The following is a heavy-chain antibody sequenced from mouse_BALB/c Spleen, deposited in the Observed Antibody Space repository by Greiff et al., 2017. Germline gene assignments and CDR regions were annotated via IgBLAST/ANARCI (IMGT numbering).Heavy chain of an antibody. CDR3: ARSFSYDTAMDY. Sequence: EVQRVESGGGLVQPGGSLRLSCATSGFTFTDYYMSWVRQPPGKALEWLGFIRNKANGYTTEYSASVKGRFTISRDNSQSILYLQMNTLRAEDSATYYCARSFSYDTAMDYWGQGTSVTVAS. CDR2: IRNKANGYTT. D-gene: IGHD2-12*01. J-gene: IGHJ4*01. CDR1: GFTFTDYY. V-gene: IGHV7-3*02.